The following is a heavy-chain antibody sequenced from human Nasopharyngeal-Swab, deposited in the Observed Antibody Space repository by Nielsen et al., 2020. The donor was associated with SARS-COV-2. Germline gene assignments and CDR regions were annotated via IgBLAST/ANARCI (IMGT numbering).Heavy chain of an antibody. Sequence: GSLRLSCGVYGGSLSGHYWSWIRQPPGKGLEWIGEINHSGTTNYKPSLKSRVTISVDTSKNQFSLEVRSVSAADTAIYFCAGGRGGQQLVRTYYYYGLDVWGQGTTVTVSS. CDR3: AGGRGGQQLVRTYYYYGLDV. J-gene: IGHJ6*02. D-gene: IGHD1-1*01. CDR2: INHSGTT. CDR1: GGSLSGHY. V-gene: IGHV4-34*01.